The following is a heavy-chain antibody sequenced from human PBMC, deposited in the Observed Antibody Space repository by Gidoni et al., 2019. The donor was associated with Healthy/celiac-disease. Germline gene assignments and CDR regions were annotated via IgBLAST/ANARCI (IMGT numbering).Heavy chain of an antibody. CDR1: GFAVPGVTFSHYA. V-gene: IGHV3-23*01. CDR3: ASITPYTSSWYEGFFDY. D-gene: IGHD6-13*01. J-gene: IGHJ4*02. CDR2: ISGSGGST. Sequence: EVQLLESGGGLVQPGGSLRLSCAASGFAVPGVTFSHYAMTWVRQAPGKGLDWVSAISGSGGSTYYADSVKGRFTISRDNSKNTLYLQMNSLRAEDTAVYYCASITPYTSSWYEGFFDYWGQGTLVTVSS.